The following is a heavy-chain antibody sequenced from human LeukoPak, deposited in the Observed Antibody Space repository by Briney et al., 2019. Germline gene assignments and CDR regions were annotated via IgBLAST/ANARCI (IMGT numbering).Heavy chain of an antibody. J-gene: IGHJ4*02. D-gene: IGHD6-6*01. CDR2: IYTSGST. Sequence: SETLSLTCTVSGGSISSYYWSWIRQPPGKGLEWIGYIYTSGSTNYNPSLKSRVTISVDTSKNQFSLKLSSVTAADTAVYYCARHRAARPSGFDYWGQGTLVTVSS. V-gene: IGHV4-4*09. CDR3: ARHRAARPSGFDY. CDR1: GGSISSYY.